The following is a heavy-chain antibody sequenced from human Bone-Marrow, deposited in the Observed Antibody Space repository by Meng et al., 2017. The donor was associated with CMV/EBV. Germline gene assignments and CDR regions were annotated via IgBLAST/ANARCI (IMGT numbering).Heavy chain of an antibody. D-gene: IGHD2-15*01. CDR1: GGSFSGYF. CDR2: VFYSGAT. Sequence: SETLSLTCAVYGGSFSGYFWAWIRQPPGKGLEWIANVFYSGATHYNPSLQSRVTISLDTSKNQISLRMNSVTAADTAVYYCAKGKYGGGWFDFDSWGQGMLVTVSS. J-gene: IGHJ4*02. V-gene: IGHV4-34*12. CDR3: AKGKYGGGWFDFDS.